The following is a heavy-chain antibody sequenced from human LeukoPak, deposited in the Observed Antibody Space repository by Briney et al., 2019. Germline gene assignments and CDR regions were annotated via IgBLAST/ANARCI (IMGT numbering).Heavy chain of an antibody. Sequence: SETLSLTCTVSGGSISSSSYYWGWIRQPPGKGLEWIGSIYYSGSTYYNPSLKSRVTISVDTSKNQFSLKLSSVTAADTAVYYCARARRPNTPMDYWGQGTLVTVSS. J-gene: IGHJ4*02. CDR2: IYYSGST. CDR3: ARARRPNTPMDY. V-gene: IGHV4-39*01. CDR1: GGSISSSSYY. D-gene: IGHD6-6*01.